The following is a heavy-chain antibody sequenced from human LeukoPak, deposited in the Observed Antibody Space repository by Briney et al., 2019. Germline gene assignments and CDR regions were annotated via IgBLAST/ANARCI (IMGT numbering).Heavy chain of an antibody. D-gene: IGHD2-21*01. J-gene: IGHJ4*02. Sequence: ASVKVSCKASGYTFTSYDINWVRQATGQGLEWMGWTNPNSGNTGYAQRFQGRVTMTRNTSISTAYMELSSLRSEDTAVYYCARDQGIKLTDYWGQGTLVTVSS. CDR1: GYTFTSYD. CDR2: TNPNSGNT. CDR3: ARDQGIKLTDY. V-gene: IGHV1-8*01.